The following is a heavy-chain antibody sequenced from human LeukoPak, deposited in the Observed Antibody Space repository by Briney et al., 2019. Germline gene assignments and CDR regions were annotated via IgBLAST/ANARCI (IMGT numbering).Heavy chain of an antibody. V-gene: IGHV4-34*01. CDR3: ARVGLWFGVVHAFDI. D-gene: IGHD3-10*01. Sequence: SETLSLTCAVYGGSFSGYYWSWIRQPPGKGLAWIGEINHSGSTNYNPSLKSRVTISVDTSKNQFSLKLSSVTAADTAVSYCARVGLWFGVVHAFDIWGQGTMVTVPS. CDR2: INHSGST. CDR1: GGSFSGYY. J-gene: IGHJ3*02.